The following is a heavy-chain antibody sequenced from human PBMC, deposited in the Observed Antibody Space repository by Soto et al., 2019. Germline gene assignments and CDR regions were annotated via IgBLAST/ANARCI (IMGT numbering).Heavy chain of an antibody. CDR3: ARRPEGGYYDFWSGYPKDGWFDP. CDR2: IYYSGST. V-gene: IGHV4-39*01. D-gene: IGHD3-3*01. J-gene: IGHJ5*02. CDR1: GGSISSSSYY. Sequence: QLQLQESGPGLVKPSETLSLTCTVSGGSISSSSYYWGWIRQPPGKGLEWIGSIYYSGSTYYNPSLKSRVTISVDTSKNQFSLKLSSVTAADTAVYYCARRPEGGYYDFWSGYPKDGWFDPWGQGTLVTVSS.